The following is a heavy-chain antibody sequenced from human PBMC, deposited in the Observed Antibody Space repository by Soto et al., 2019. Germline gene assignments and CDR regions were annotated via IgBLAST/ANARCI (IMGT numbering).Heavy chain of an antibody. V-gene: IGHV1-69*13. CDR1: GGTFSSYA. CDR2: IXPIXXTX. CDR3: ARDKTTVVTHDAFDI. J-gene: IGHJ3*02. Sequence: ASVKVSRKASGGTFSSYAISCVRQAPGQGIEWMGGIXPIXXTXXXXXKXXGRVTITADESTSTAYMELSSLRSEDTAVYYCARDKTTVVTHDAFDIWGQGTMVTVSS. D-gene: IGHD4-17*01.